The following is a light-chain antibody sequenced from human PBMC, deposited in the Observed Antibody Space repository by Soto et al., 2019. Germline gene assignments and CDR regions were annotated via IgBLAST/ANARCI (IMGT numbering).Light chain of an antibody. CDR1: QSVSSN. J-gene: IGKJ4*01. Sequence: EIMMTQSPATLSVSPGERATLSCWASQSVSSNLAWYQQRPGQAPRLLSYGASTRAAGIPARFSGSGSGTDFTLTISGLQSEDSAVYYCQQYNDWPPELTFGVGTEVEIK. CDR3: QQYNDWPPELT. V-gene: IGKV3-15*01. CDR2: GAS.